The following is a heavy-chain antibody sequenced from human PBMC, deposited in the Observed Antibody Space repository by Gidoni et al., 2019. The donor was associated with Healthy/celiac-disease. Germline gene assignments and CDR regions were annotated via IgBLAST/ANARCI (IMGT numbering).Heavy chain of an antibody. V-gene: IGHV3-21*01. D-gene: IGHD6-19*01. CDR3: ASSPGIAVAGTPY. J-gene: IGHJ4*02. Sequence: EVQLVESGGGLVKPGGSLRLSCAASGVTFSSYSMNWVRQAPGKGLECVSSISSSSSYIYYADSVKGRFTISRDNAKNSLYLQMNSLRAEDTAVYYCASSPGIAVAGTPYWGQGTLVTVSS. CDR2: ISSSSSYI. CDR1: GVTFSSYS.